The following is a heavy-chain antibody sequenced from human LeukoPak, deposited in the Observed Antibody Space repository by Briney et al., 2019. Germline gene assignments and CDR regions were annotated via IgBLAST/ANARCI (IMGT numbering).Heavy chain of an antibody. CDR2: IYTSGST. D-gene: IGHD5-24*01. Sequence: SETLSLNCTVSGGSISSGSYYWSWIRQPAGKGLEWIGRIYTSGSTNYNPSLKSRVTISVDTSKNQFSLKLSSVTAADTAVYYCAMRRVETATIYAFDIWGQGTMVTVSS. CDR3: AMRRVETATIYAFDI. J-gene: IGHJ3*02. V-gene: IGHV4-61*02. CDR1: GGSISSGSYY.